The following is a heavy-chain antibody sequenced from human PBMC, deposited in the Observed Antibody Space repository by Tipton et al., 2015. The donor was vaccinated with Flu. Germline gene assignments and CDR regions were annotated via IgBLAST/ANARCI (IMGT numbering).Heavy chain of an antibody. CDR3: ANQDFDY. CDR2: ISYDGSNK. J-gene: IGHJ4*02. Sequence: SLRLSCAASGFTFSSYGMHWVSQAPGKGLEWVAVISYDGSNKYYADSVKGRFTISRDNSKNTLYLQMNSLRAEDTAVYYCANQDFDYWGQGTLVTVSS. CDR1: GFTFSSYG. V-gene: IGHV3-30*18.